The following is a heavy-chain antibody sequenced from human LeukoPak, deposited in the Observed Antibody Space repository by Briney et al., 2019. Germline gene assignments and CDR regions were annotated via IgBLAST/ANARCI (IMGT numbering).Heavy chain of an antibody. J-gene: IGHJ2*01. CDR1: GGSIFSYY. CDR3: ARRAYYDSSGYKPTAGYFDL. D-gene: IGHD3-22*01. CDR2: IYANGIT. Sequence: SETLSLTCTVSGGSIFSYYWNWIRHSPGEGLEWVGYIYANGITTYNPSLRSRGSIPIDTSTNQFSLRLTSVTAADTATYYCARRAYYDSSGYKPTAGYFDLWGRGALVTVSS. V-gene: IGHV4-4*08.